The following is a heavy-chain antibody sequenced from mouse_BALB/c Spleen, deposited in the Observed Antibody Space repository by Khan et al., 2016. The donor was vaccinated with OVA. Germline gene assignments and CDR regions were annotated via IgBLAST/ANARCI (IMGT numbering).Heavy chain of an antibody. Sequence: QVQLQQSGAELVKPGASVKMSCKASGYTFTSYWMHWVKQRLGQGLEWFAETNPTNGRTYYNEKFKSKATLTVDKSSSTAYMLLNGLTYEDTAVYSCSRIKKIVATYFDYWGQGTTLTVSS. J-gene: IGHJ2*01. CDR2: TNPTNGRT. V-gene: IGHV1S81*02. D-gene: IGHD1-1*01. CDR1: GYTFTSYW. CDR3: SRIKKIVATYFDY.